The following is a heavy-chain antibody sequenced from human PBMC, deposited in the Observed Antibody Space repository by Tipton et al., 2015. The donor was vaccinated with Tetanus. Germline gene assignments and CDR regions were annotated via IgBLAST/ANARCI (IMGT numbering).Heavy chain of an antibody. CDR3: ARSFFDGSGYKVAH. Sequence: TLSLTCTVSGGSIINTTWLTWVRQPPGKGLEWIGHIFYTGSRHYSPSFESRVTMSVDTSKNPFSLQLSSMTAADTAVVFCARSFFDGSGYKVAHWGQGPLVTVSS. CDR1: GGSIINTTW. D-gene: IGHD3-22*01. V-gene: IGHV4-4*01. CDR2: IFYTGSR. J-gene: IGHJ4*02.